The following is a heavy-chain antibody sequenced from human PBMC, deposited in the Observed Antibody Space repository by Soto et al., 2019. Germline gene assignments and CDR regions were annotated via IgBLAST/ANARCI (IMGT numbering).Heavy chain of an antibody. Sequence: QPGGSLRLSCAASGFTFSSYGMHWVRQAPGKGLEWVAVISYDGSNKYYADSVKGRFTISRDNSKNTLYLQMNSLRAEDTAVYYCAKDMGQAKQDSSAYYYKYYGVDVWGQGTTVTVSS. J-gene: IGHJ6*02. V-gene: IGHV3-30*18. CDR3: AKDMGQAKQDSSAYYYKYYGVDV. CDR1: GFTFSSYG. D-gene: IGHD3-22*01. CDR2: ISYDGSNK.